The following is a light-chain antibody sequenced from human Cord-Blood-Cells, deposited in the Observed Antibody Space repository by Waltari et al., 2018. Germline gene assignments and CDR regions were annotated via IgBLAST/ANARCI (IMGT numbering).Light chain of an antibody. V-gene: IGLV2-14*01. CDR1: SSDVGGYNY. CDR3: SSYTSISLVV. J-gene: IGLJ2*01. CDR2: DVS. Sequence: QSALTQPASVSGSPGQSITISCTGTSSDVGGYNYVSWYQQHPGKAPKLMIYDVSKRPSRVSNRFSASKSGNTASLPISGLQAEDEADYYCSSYTSISLVVFGGGTKLTVL.